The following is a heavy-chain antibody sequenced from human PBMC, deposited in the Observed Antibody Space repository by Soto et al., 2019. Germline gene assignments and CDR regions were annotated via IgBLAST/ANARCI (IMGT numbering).Heavy chain of an antibody. V-gene: IGHV4-59*01. D-gene: IGHD3-10*01. CDR3: ARDRGDGGTIDS. CDR2: IYYSGST. Sequence: PSETLSLTCTVSGGSISSYYWSWIRQPPGKGLEWIGYIYYSGSTNYNPSLKSRVTISVDTSKNQFSLKLSSVTAADTAVYYCARDRGDGGTIDSWGQGTLVTVS. J-gene: IGHJ4*02. CDR1: GGSISSYY.